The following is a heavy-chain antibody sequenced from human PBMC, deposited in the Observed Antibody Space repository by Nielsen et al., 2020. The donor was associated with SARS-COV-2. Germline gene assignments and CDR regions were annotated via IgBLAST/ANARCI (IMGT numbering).Heavy chain of an antibody. J-gene: IGHJ5*02. D-gene: IGHD1-26*01. CDR2: IYYSGST. CDR3: ARDYEVGATA. Sequence: PGKGLEWIGYIYYSGSTYYNPSLKSRVTISVDTSKNQFSLKLSSVTAADTAVYYCARDYEVGATAWGQGTLVTVSS. V-gene: IGHV4-30-4*01.